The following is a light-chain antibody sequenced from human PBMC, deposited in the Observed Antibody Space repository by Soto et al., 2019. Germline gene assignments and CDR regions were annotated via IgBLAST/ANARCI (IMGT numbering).Light chain of an antibody. CDR3: QQYHSWPPRP. V-gene: IGKV3-20*01. CDR2: GVY. CDR1: QSVSSSY. Sequence: EIVLAQSQGALSWSAAERRTLSCSAIQSVSSSYLVWYQQKSGQAPRLLIYGVYTRAPGIPARFSGSGSGTEFTLTISSLQSEDFAVYYCQQYHSWPPRPFGQGTKV. J-gene: IGKJ1*01.